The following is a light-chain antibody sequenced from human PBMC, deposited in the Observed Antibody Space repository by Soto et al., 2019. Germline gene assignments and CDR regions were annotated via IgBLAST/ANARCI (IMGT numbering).Light chain of an antibody. CDR3: QQYGSSPPFT. CDR1: QSVSNSY. Sequence: EIVLTQSPGTLSLSPGEIATLSCGASQSVSNSYLAWYQQKPGQAPRLLIYGASSRATGIPDRFSGSGSGTDFTLTISRLEPEDFAVYYCQQYGSSPPFTFGPGTKVDIK. V-gene: IGKV3-20*01. CDR2: GAS. J-gene: IGKJ3*01.